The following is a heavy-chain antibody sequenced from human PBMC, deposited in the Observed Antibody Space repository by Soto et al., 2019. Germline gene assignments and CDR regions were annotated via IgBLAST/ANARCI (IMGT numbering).Heavy chain of an antibody. CDR3: ARGALGYCSGGSCYSLFDP. J-gene: IGHJ5*02. Sequence: ASVKVSCKASGGTFSSYAISWVRQAPGQGLEWMGGIIPIFGTANYAQKFQGRVTITADESTSTAYMELSSLRSEDTAVYYCARGALGYCSGGSCYSLFDPWGQGTLVTVSS. V-gene: IGHV1-69*13. CDR1: GGTFSSYA. CDR2: IIPIFGTA. D-gene: IGHD2-15*01.